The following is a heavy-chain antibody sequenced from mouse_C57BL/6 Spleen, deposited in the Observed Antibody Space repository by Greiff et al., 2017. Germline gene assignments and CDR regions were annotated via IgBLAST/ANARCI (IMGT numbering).Heavy chain of an antibody. Sequence: QVQLQQPGAELVMPGASVKLSCKASGYTFTSYWMHWVKQRPGQGLEWIGEIDPSDSYTNYNQKFKGKSTLTVDKSSSTAYMQLSSLTSEDSAVYYCARAGGYGYDGWFAYWGQGTLVTVSA. CDR2: IDPSDSYT. CDR3: ARAGGYGYDGWFAY. CDR1: GYTFTSYW. D-gene: IGHD2-2*01. J-gene: IGHJ3*01. V-gene: IGHV1-69*01.